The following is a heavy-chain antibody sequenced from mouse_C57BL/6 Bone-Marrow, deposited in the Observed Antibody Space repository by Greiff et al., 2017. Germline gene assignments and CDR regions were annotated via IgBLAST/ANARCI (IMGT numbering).Heavy chain of an antibody. CDR2: IHPSDSDT. V-gene: IGHV1-74*01. CDR3: SIYNSPFAY. J-gene: IGHJ3*01. D-gene: IGHD1-3*01. CDR1: GYTFTSYW. Sequence: QVQLQQPGAELVKPGASVKVSCKASGYTFTSYWMPWVKQRPGQGLEWIGRIHPSDSDTNYNQKFKGKATLTVDKSSSTAYMQLSSLSSEYSAVYCCSIYNSPFAYWGQGTLVTVSA.